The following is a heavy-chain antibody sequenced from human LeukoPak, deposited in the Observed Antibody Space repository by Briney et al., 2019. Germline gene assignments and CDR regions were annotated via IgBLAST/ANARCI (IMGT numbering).Heavy chain of an antibody. D-gene: IGHD3-22*01. CDR3: ARFPNYYDSSGYYYGDGGFDY. CDR1: GGSISSSSYY. CDR2: IYYSGST. Sequence: SETLSLTCTVSGGSISSSSYYWGWIRRPPGKGLEWIGSIYYSGSTYYNPSLKSRVTISVDTSKNQFSLKLSSVTAADTAVYYCARFPNYYDSSGYYYGDGGFDYWGQGTLVTVSS. V-gene: IGHV4-39*01. J-gene: IGHJ4*02.